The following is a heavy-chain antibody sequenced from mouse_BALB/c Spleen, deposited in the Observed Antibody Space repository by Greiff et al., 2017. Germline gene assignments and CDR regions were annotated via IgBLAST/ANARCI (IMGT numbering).Heavy chain of an antibody. CDR2: IDPANGNT. Sequence: VQLKESGAELVKPGASVKLSCTASGFNIKDTYMHWVKQRPEQGLEWIGRIDPANGNTKYDPKFQGKATITADTSSNTAYLQLSSLTSEDTAVYYCARWDGNYVFDCGGQGTTLTVAS. CDR1: GFNIKDTY. CDR3: ARWDGNYVFDC. V-gene: IGHV14-3*02. J-gene: IGHJ2*01. D-gene: IGHD2-1*01.